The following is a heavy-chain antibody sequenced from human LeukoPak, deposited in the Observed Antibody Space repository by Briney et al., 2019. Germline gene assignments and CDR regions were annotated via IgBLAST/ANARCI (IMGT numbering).Heavy chain of an antibody. CDR3: AKYQKSIAATGYDY. D-gene: IGHD6-13*01. CDR1: GFTFSSYN. J-gene: IGHJ4*02. V-gene: IGHV3-21*04. CDR2: ISSGSSYI. Sequence: GGSLRLSCAASGFTFSSYNMNWVRQAPGKGLEWVSSISSGSSYIYYADSVKGRFTISRDNSNNTLFLQMNRLRADDTAVYFCAKYQKSIAATGYDYWGQGTLVTVSS.